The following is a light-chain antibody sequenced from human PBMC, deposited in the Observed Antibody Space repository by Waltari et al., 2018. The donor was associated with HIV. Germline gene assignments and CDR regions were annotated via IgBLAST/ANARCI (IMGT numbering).Light chain of an antibody. V-gene: IGKV1-39*01. CDR1: QSISSY. CDR2: AAS. J-gene: IGKJ1*01. Sequence: DIQMTQSPSCLSASVGNRVTITCRASQSISSYLNWYQQKQGKAPRLLIYAASSLQSGIVSRTSGSGYGTDFTLTISSPQPEDFATYCCQQRYSTPWTFGQGTKVELK. CDR3: QQRYSTPWT.